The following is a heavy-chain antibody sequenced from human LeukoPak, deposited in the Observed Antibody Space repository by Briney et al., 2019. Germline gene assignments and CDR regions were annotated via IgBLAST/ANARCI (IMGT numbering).Heavy chain of an antibody. V-gene: IGHV3-23*01. Sequence: PGGSLRLSCAASGFTFSNYAMTWVRQAPGKGLECVSVISGSGDSTYYADSVKGRFTISRDDSKNTLYLQMNSLRAEDTAVYYCAKGRFLEWLLYNWFDPWGQGTLVTVSS. CDR3: AKGRFLEWLLYNWFDP. D-gene: IGHD3-3*01. CDR1: GFTFSNYA. J-gene: IGHJ5*02. CDR2: ISGSGDST.